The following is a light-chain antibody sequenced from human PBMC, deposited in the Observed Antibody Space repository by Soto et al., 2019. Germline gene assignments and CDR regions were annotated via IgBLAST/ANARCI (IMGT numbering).Light chain of an antibody. Sequence: QSVPIQPRSVSGSPGQSVTISCTGTSSDVGTYNYVSWYRQHPGKAPKLMISDVSKRPSGVPDRLSGSKYANTASLTTSGLQAEDEGDYYCCSSAGSYSFVFGTGTKVTVL. CDR3: CSSAGSYSFV. CDR1: SSDVGTYNY. J-gene: IGLJ1*01. V-gene: IGLV2-11*01. CDR2: DVS.